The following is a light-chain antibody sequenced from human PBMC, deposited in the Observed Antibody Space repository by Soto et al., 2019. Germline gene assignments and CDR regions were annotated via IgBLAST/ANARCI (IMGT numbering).Light chain of an antibody. CDR2: DAS. CDR1: QSVRSH. CDR3: QQYDAWPFT. V-gene: IGKV3-15*01. Sequence: DTVVTQSPATLSVSPGERVTLYCRASQSVRSHLAWYRQRPVQAPRLLIYDASSRATGIPARFSGSGSGTEFVLTISSLQSEDFAIYYCQQYDAWPFTFGGGTKVDI. J-gene: IGKJ4*01.